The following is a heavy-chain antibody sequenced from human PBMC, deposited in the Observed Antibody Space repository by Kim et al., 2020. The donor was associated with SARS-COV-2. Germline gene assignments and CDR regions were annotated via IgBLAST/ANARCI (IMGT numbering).Heavy chain of an antibody. CDR2: ISSSSSYK. D-gene: IGHD2-15*01. CDR3: ARDPCGGSCYGSGY. CDR1: GFTFSSSS. Sequence: GGSLRLSCAASGFTFSSSSMNWVRQAPGKGLEWVSSISSSSSYKYYASPVKGRFTISRDNAKNSLYLLMNSMRAEATAVYYCARDPCGGSCYGSGYWGQGTLVTVSS. J-gene: IGHJ4*02. V-gene: IGHV3-21*01.